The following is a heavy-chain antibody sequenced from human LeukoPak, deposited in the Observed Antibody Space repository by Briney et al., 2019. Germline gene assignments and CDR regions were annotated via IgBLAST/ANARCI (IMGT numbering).Heavy chain of an antibody. D-gene: IGHD3-10*01. CDR1: A. J-gene: IGHJ3*02. V-gene: IGHV3-23*01. CDR2: ISGSGGST. CDR3: AKALHRTYYYGSGSFDAFDI. Sequence: AXSWVRQAPGKGLEWVSAISGSGGSTYYADSVKGRFTISRDNSKNTLYLQMNSLRAEDTAVYYCAKALHRTYYYGSGSFDAFDIWGQGTMVTVSS.